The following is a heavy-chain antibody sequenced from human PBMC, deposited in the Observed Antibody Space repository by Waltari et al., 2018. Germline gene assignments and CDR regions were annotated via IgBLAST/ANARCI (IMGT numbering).Heavy chain of an antibody. D-gene: IGHD3-22*01. Sequence: EVQLVESGGAIIQPGGSLRLSCAASGFSGSRNYLSWVHQAPGKALEWVSSIFSGGSTYSADYVKGLFSISRDGFKNTLYLQMNSLRAEDTAVYYCARDIRPLVDRSGYPRYYDYWGQGTLVTVSS. CDR3: ARDIRPLVDRSGYPRYYDY. CDR2: IFSGGST. CDR1: GFSGSRNY. J-gene: IGHJ4*02. V-gene: IGHV3-53*01.